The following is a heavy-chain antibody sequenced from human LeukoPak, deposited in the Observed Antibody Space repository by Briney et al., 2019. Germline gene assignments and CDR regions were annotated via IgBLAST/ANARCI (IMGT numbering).Heavy chain of an antibody. D-gene: IGHD2-21*01. CDR1: GFTFSKYV. V-gene: IGHV3-30*03. Sequence: GGSLRLSCAASGFTFSKYVTHWVRQAPGKGLEWVATISYDGSNKYYADSVQGRFTISRDNSKNTLYLQMSSLKTEDTAVYYCARDGPAVIFFGYFEYWGQGTLVTVSS. CDR3: ARDGPAVIFFGYFEY. J-gene: IGHJ4*02. CDR2: ISYDGSNK.